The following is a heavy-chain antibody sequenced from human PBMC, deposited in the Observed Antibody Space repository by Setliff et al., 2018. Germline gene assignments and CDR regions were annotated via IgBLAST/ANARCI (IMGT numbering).Heavy chain of an antibody. Sequence: GGSLRLSCAASGFTFGDFAMTWVRQAPGKGLEWVSGIYSGGSTYYADSVKGRFTISRDNSKNTLYLQMNSLRAEDTAVYYCAREGYCGGDCYSIDWGQGTLVTVSS. CDR3: AREGYCGGDCYSID. CDR2: IYSGGST. J-gene: IGHJ4*02. V-gene: IGHV3-53*01. D-gene: IGHD2-21*02. CDR1: GFTFGDFA.